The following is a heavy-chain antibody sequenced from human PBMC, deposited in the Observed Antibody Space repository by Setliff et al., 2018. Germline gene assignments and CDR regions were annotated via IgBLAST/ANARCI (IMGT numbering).Heavy chain of an antibody. J-gene: IGHJ4*02. CDR1: GASIRNNYY. CDR3: AREGVGYSYGYSQSSPRVFVY. CDR2: IFYNGMA. D-gene: IGHD5-18*01. V-gene: IGHV4-39*02. Sequence: SETLSLTCAVSGASIRNNYYWGWIRQSPGTGLEWIGSIFYNGMAYYNPSLKSRVTMSVDTSKNQFSLNLSSVTAADTAVYYCAREGVGYSYGYSQSSPRVFVYWGQGTLVTVSS.